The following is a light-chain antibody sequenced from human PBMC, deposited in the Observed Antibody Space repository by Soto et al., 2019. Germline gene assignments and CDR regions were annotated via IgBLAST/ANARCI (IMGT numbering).Light chain of an antibody. Sequence: EIVLTQSPATLSLSPGERATLSCTASQSVGRYLAWYQQRPGQAPRLLIYDASNRATGIPARFSGSGSGTDFTLTISSLEPEDFAVFYCQQRSNRPPLTFGGGTKVEIK. CDR2: DAS. V-gene: IGKV3-11*01. CDR1: QSVGRY. J-gene: IGKJ4*01. CDR3: QQRSNRPPLT.